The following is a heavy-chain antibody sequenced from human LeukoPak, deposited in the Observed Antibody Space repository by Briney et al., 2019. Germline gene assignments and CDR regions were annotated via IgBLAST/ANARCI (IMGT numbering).Heavy chain of an antibody. CDR1: GYTFTSYG. V-gene: IGHV1-18*01. CDR2: ISAYNGNT. CDR3: ARERYSYGAFDY. D-gene: IGHD5-18*01. Sequence: ASVKVSCKASGYTFTSYGISWVRQAPGQGLEWMGWISAYNGNTNYAQKLQGRVTVTTDTSTSTAYMELRSLRSDDTAVYYCARERYSYGAFDYWGQGTLVTVSS. J-gene: IGHJ4*02.